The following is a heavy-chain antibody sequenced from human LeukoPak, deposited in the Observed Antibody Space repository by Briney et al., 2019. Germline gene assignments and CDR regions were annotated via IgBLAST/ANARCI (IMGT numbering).Heavy chain of an antibody. D-gene: IGHD1-1*01. CDR1: GGSISSGIYY. V-gene: IGHV4-61*02. J-gene: IGHJ4*02. CDR2: IYTSGST. CDR3: ARDSLAVY. Sequence: SETLSLTCTVSGGSISSGIYYWTWIRQPAGKGLEWIGRIYTSGSTNYNPSLKSRVTISVDTSKNQFSLKLSSVTAADTAVYYCARDSLAVYWGQGTLVTVSS.